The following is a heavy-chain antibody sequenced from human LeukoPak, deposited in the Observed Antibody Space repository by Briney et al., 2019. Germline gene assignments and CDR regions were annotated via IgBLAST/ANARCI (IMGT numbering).Heavy chain of an antibody. V-gene: IGHV3-74*01. D-gene: IGHD3-10*01. Sequence: PGGSLRLSCAASGFTFSSYWMHWVRQDPGKGLVWVSHINNDGSITNYADSVKGRFTISRDNSKNTLYLQMNSLRAEDTAVYYCAKGRLLWFGENTAIDYWGQGTLVTVSS. CDR3: AKGRLLWFGENTAIDY. CDR1: GFTFSSYW. J-gene: IGHJ4*02. CDR2: INNDGSIT.